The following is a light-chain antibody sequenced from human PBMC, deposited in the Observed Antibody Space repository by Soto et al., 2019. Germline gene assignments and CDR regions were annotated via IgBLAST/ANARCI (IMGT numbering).Light chain of an antibody. Sequence: QSVLTQPPSVSGTPGQRVTIYCSGSSSNVGVNYVSWYQQLPGTAPKLLIYDNNKRPSGIPDRFSGSKSGTSATLGITGLQTGDEADYYCGTWDSSLSAAYVFGTGTKLTVL. CDR3: GTWDSSLSAAYV. CDR1: SSNVGVNY. CDR2: DNN. V-gene: IGLV1-51*01. J-gene: IGLJ1*01.